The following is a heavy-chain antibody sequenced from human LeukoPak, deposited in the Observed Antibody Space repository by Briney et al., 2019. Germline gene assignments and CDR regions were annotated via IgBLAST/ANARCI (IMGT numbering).Heavy chain of an antibody. Sequence: GGSLRLSCAASGFTFDDYAMHWVRQAPGKGLEWVSGISWNSGSVGYADSVKGRFTISRDNAKNSLYLQMNSLRAEDTALYYCAKVVTTPRGYYYAMDVWGQGTTVTVSS. V-gene: IGHV3-9*01. CDR2: ISWNSGSV. D-gene: IGHD1/OR15-1a*01. CDR3: AKVVTTPRGYYYAMDV. J-gene: IGHJ6*02. CDR1: GFTFDDYA.